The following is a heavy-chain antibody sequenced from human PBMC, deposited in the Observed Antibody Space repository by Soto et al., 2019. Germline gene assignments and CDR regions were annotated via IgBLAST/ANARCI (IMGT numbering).Heavy chain of an antibody. D-gene: IGHD2-15*01. CDR1: GGTFSSYA. Sequence: SVKVSCKSSGGTFSSYAISCVRQAPGQGLEWMGGIIPIFGTANYAQKFQGRVTITADESTSTAYMELSSLRSEDTAVYYCARALQDYYYYGMDVWGQGTTVTVSS. CDR2: IIPIFGTA. V-gene: IGHV1-69*13. J-gene: IGHJ6*02. CDR3: ARALQDYYYYGMDV.